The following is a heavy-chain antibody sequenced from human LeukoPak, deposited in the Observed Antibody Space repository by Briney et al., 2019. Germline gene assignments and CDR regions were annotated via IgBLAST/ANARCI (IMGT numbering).Heavy chain of an antibody. CDR1: GYTFTGYF. D-gene: IGHD5-24*01. V-gene: IGHV1-2*02. Sequence: ASVKVSCKASGYTFTGYFMHWVRQAPGQGLEWMGLIKPDTDDIKCAQKFQGRVTMTSDTSINTANMELGSLRSDDTAVYYCATLSRYHSDAYISWGYRDYWGQGTLVTVSS. J-gene: IGHJ4*02. CDR2: IKPDTDDI. CDR3: ATLSRYHSDAYISWGYRDY.